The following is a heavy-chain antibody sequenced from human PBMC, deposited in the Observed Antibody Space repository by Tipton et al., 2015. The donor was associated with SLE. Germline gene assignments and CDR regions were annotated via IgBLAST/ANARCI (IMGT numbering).Heavy chain of an antibody. CDR1: GGSFSGYY. V-gene: IGHV4-34*01. CDR2: SNPSGST. CDR3: ARHFSGSYSFDY. J-gene: IGHJ4*02. Sequence: TLSLTCAVYGGSFSGYYWSWIRQPPGKGLEWIGESNPSGSTNYNPSLKSRVTISVDMSKNQVSLKLSSVTAADTALYYCARHFSGSYSFDYWGQGKLVTVSS. D-gene: IGHD1-26*01.